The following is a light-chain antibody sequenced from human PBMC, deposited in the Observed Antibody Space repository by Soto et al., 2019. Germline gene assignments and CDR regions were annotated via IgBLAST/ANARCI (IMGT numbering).Light chain of an antibody. J-gene: IGKJ1*01. CDR2: GVS. Sequence: EIVMTQSPDTLSVSPGEGATLSCRASESDRSNLAWYQQKPGQAPRLLIYGVSTRATGIPARFSGSGSETEFTLTISNLQSEDFAFYYCQQYVNWPPWTFGQGTKVQIK. CDR1: ESDRSN. CDR3: QQYVNWPPWT. V-gene: IGKV3-15*01.